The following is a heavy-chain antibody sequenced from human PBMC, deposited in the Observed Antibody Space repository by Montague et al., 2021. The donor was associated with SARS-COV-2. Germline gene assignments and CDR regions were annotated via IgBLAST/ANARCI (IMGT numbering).Heavy chain of an antibody. J-gene: IGHJ3*02. CDR1: GVSISSGGYY. Sequence: TLSLTCTVSGVSISSGGYYWSWIRQHPGKGLEWIGYIYYSGSTYYNPSLKSRVTISVDTSKNQFSLKLSSVTAADTAVYYCARAGTITMIVVVIDAFDIWGQGTMVTVSS. V-gene: IGHV4-31*03. D-gene: IGHD3-22*01. CDR2: IYYSGST. CDR3: ARAGTITMIVVVIDAFDI.